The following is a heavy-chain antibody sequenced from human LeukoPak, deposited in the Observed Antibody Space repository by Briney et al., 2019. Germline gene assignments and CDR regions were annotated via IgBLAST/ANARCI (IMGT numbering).Heavy chain of an antibody. D-gene: IGHD6-13*01. J-gene: IGHJ3*02. CDR2: IYHSGST. V-gene: IGHV4-34*01. Sequence: SETLSLTCAVYGGSFSGYYWSWIRQPPGKGLEWIGEIYHSGSTNYNPSLKSRVTISVDKSKNQFSLKLSSVTAADTAVYYCASRAAGLGSSWANAFDIWGQGTVVTVSS. CDR1: GGSFSGYY. CDR3: ASRAAGLGSSWANAFDI.